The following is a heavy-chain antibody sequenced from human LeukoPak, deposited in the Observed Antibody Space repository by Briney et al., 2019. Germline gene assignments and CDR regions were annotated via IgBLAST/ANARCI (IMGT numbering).Heavy chain of an antibody. CDR2: ISAYNGNT. D-gene: IGHD1-26*01. Sequence: GASVKVSCXASGYTFTSYGISWVRLAPGQGLEWMGWISAYNGNTNYAQKLQGRVTMTTDTSTSTAYMELRSLRSDDTAVYYCARERLPNYHGSQHGLAEYFQHWGQGTLVTVSS. CDR3: ARERLPNYHGSQHGLAEYFQH. CDR1: GYTFTSYG. V-gene: IGHV1-18*01. J-gene: IGHJ1*01.